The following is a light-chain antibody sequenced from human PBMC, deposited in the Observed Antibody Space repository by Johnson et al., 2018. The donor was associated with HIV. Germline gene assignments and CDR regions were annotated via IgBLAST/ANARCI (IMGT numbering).Light chain of an antibody. Sequence: QPVLTQPPSVSAAPGQRVSISCSGSSSNIGNNYVSWYQQVPGTAPKLLIYDNNRRPSGIPDRFSGSKSGTSATLGITGLQTADEADYYCGVWDASLSPHYVFGTGTTITVL. CDR3: GVWDASLSPHYV. CDR2: DNN. V-gene: IGLV1-51*01. CDR1: SSNIGNNY. J-gene: IGLJ1*01.